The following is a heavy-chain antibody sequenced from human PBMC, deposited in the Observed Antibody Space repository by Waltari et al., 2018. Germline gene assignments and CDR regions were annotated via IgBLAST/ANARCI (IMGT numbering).Heavy chain of an antibody. J-gene: IGHJ4*02. CDR2: IYYSGST. CDR3: ARLSIAARPDFDY. D-gene: IGHD6-6*01. V-gene: IGHV4-39*01. CDR1: GGSISSSSYY. Sequence: QLQLQESGPGLVKPSETLSLTCPVSGGSISSSSYYWGWIRQPPGKGLEWIGSIYYSGSTYYNPSLKSRVTISVDTSKNQFSLKLSSVTAADTAVYYCARLSIAARPDFDYWGQGTLVTVSS.